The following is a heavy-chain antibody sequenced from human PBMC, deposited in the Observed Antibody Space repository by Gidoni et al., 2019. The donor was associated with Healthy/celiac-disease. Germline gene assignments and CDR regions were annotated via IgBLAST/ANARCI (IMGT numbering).Heavy chain of an antibody. Sequence: EVQLVESGGGLVKPGGSLRLSCAASGFTFSNAWLSWGRQAPGKGLEWVVRIKSKTDGGTTDYAAPVKGRFTISRDDSKNTLYLQMNSLKTEDTAVYYCTTDWRGFDYWGQGTLVTVSS. V-gene: IGHV3-15*01. J-gene: IGHJ4*02. CDR1: GFTFSNAW. CDR3: TTDWRGFDY. CDR2: IKSKTDGGTT.